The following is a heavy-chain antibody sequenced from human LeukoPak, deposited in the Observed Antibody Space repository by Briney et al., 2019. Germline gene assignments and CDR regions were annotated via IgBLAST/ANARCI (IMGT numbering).Heavy chain of an antibody. J-gene: IGHJ6*03. CDR1: GGTISSISYD. CDR2: FCYGGYA. Sequence: SETLSLTCCGSGGTISSISYDWRVTRQPPGKVLEWIGIFCYGGYAQYNSARKHRVNISVDTSKHQFSLRLSAVTAADTAVYYCARHPWTQSWFGETLHYYYYMDVWGRGTTVTVSS. D-gene: IGHD3-10*01. V-gene: IGHV4-39*01. CDR3: ARHPWTQSWFGETLHYYYYMDV.